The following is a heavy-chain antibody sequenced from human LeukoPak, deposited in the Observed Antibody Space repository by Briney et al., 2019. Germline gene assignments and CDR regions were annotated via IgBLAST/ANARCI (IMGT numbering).Heavy chain of an antibody. CDR2: INPDNSDT. J-gene: IGHJ4*02. D-gene: IGHD3-16*01. CDR3: ARELFGSYGQLLSFDR. CDR1: GYRFTTYW. V-gene: IGHV5-51*01. Sequence: GESLQISCKGSGYRFTTYWIGWVRQMPGKGLEWMGIINPDNSDTRYSPSFQGQVTMSVDKSIDTAFLQWSSLKASDSAIYYCARELFGSYGQLLSFDRWGPGTQVTVSS.